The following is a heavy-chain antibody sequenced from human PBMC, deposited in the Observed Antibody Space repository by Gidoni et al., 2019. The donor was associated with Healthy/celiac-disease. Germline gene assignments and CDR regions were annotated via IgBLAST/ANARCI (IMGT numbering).Heavy chain of an antibody. D-gene: IGHD3-3*01. CDR2: IYYSGST. V-gene: IGHV4-59*01. CDR3: ARVNDFWSGYYHFDY. CDR1: VAPISSYY. J-gene: IGHJ4*02. Sequence: QVPLQESGPGLANPSETPSLTCTVSVAPISSYYWSWIRQPPGKGLEWIGYIYYSGSTNYNPSLKSRVTISVDTSKNQFSLKLSSVTAADTAVYYCARVNDFWSGYYHFDYWGQGTLVTVSS.